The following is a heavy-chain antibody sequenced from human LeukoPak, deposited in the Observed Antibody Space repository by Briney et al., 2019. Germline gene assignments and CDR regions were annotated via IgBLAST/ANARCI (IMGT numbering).Heavy chain of an antibody. CDR2: INPSGGST. CDR1: GYTFTSYY. V-gene: IGHV1-46*01. J-gene: IGHJ5*02. CDR3: ARDSSRGMEWLLEHLNWFDP. Sequence: ASVKVSCKASGYTFTSYYMHWVRQAPGQGLEWMGIINPSGGSTSYAQKLQGRVTMTRDMSTSTVYMELSSLRSEDTAVYYCARDSSRGMEWLLEHLNWFDPWGQGTLVTVSS. D-gene: IGHD3-3*01.